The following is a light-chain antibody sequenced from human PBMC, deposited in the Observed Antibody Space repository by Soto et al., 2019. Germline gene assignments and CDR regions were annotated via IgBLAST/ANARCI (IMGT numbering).Light chain of an antibody. Sequence: QSALTQPASVSGSPGQSITISCTGTSSDVGGYNFVSWYQQHPGKAPKLMIYEVTDRPSGVSNRFSGSKSGSTASLTISGLQAEDEADYYCSSYTSRNTQAFGGGTKLTVL. CDR2: EVT. CDR1: SSDVGGYNF. V-gene: IGLV2-14*01. J-gene: IGLJ2*01. CDR3: SSYTSRNTQA.